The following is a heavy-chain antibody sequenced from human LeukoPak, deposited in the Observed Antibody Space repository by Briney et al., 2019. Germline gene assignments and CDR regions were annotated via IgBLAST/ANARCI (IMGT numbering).Heavy chain of an antibody. CDR1: GGSISSGGYS. V-gene: IGHV4-30-2*01. CDR3: ARAGSARGLWFGELRPIDY. D-gene: IGHD3-10*01. Sequence: SQTLSLTCAVSGGSISSGGYSWSWIRQPPGKGLEWIGYIYHSGSTYYNPSLKSRVTISVDRSKNQFSLKLSSVTAADTAVYYCARAGSARGLWFGELRPIDYWGQGTLVTVSS. J-gene: IGHJ4*02. CDR2: IYHSGST.